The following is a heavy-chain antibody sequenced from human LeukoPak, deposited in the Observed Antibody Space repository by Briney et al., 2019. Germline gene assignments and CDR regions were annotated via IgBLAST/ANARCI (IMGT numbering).Heavy chain of an antibody. D-gene: IGHD4/OR15-4a*01. V-gene: IGHV1-18*01. CDR1: GYTFTSYG. CDR2: ISAYNGNT. CDR3: ARERTAGAAKLTADY. J-gene: IGHJ4*02. Sequence: ASVKVSCKASGYTFTSYGISWVRQAPGQGLEWMGWISAYNGNTNYAQKLQGRVTMTTDTSTSTVYMELSSLRSEDTAVYYCARERTAGAAKLTADYWGQGTLVTVSS.